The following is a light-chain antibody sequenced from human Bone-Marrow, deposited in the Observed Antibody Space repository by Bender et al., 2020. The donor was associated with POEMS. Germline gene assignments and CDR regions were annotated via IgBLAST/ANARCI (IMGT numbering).Light chain of an antibody. CDR1: SSDVGGYNY. CDR2: DVS. J-gene: IGLJ1*01. V-gene: IGLV2-11*01. CDR3: SSSTSSSTYV. Sequence: QSALTQPRSVSGSPGQSVAISCTGTSSDVGGYNYVSWYQQHPGKAPKLMIYDVSKRPSGVPDRFSGSKSGNTASLTISGLQAEDEGDYYCSSSTSSSTYVFGTGTKVTVL.